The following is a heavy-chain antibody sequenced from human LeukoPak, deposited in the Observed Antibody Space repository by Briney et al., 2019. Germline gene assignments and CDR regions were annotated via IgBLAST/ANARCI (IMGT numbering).Heavy chain of an antibody. V-gene: IGHV1-2*02. D-gene: IGHD2-2*01. Sequence: ASVTVSCKASGYTFTDYYMHWVRQAPGPGLEWMGWINPSSGGTDYAHKFQGRVTMIRDTSISTAYMALSRLTSDDTAVYYCARGRYCSETSCSDFDSWGQGTLVTVSS. CDR3: ARGRYCSETSCSDFDS. CDR2: INPSSGGT. CDR1: GYTFTDYY. J-gene: IGHJ4*02.